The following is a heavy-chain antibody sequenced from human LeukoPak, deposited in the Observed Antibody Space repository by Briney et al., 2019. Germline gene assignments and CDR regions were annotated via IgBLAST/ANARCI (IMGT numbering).Heavy chain of an antibody. CDR2: IRYDGSNK. CDR1: GFTFSSYG. D-gene: IGHD3-3*01. V-gene: IGHV3-30*02. J-gene: IGHJ4*02. CDR3: AKSKGAFGVVIMDDY. Sequence: PGGSLRLSCAASGFTFSSYGMHWVRQAPGKGLEWVAFIRYDGSNKYYADSVKGRFTISRDNSKNTLYLQMNSLRAEDTAVYYCAKSKGAFGVVIMDDYWGQGTLVTVSS.